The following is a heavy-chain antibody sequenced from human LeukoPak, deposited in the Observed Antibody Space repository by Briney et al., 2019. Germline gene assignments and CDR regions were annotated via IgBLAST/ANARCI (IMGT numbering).Heavy chain of an antibody. CDR3: ARGPDIVVVPAAMWLDY. CDR1: GGSFSGHY. CDR2: INHSGST. V-gene: IGHV4-34*01. J-gene: IGHJ4*02. D-gene: IGHD2-2*01. Sequence: PSETLSLTCAVYGGSFSGHYWSWIRQPPGKGLEWIGEINHSGSTNYNPSLKSRVTISVDTSKNQFSLKLSSVTAADTAVYYCARGPDIVVVPAAMWLDYWGQGTLVTVSS.